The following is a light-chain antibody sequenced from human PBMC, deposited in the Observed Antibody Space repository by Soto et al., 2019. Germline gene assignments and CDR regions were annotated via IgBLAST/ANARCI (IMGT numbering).Light chain of an antibody. CDR1: QTISNT. V-gene: IGKV3-20*01. Sequence: EVVMTQSTATLSVSPGDKVSLSCRANQTISNTLAWYQQKPGQAPRLLIYGASNRATGIPDGFSGSGSGTDFTLTISRLEPEDFAVYYCQQYGSSRTFGQGTKVDIK. J-gene: IGKJ1*01. CDR2: GAS. CDR3: QQYGSSRT.